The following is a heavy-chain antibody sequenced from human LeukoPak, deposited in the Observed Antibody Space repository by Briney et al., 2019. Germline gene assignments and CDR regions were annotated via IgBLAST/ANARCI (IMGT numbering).Heavy chain of an antibody. D-gene: IGHD3-16*02. CDR3: AKGTLTFGGVIVQPFDY. Sequence: GGSLRLSCAASGFTFSSYAMSWVRQAPGKGLEWVSAISGSGGSTYYADSVKGRFTISRDNSKNTLYLQMNSLRAEDTAVYYCAKGTLTFGGVIVQPFDYWGQGTLVTVSS. CDR2: ISGSGGST. CDR1: GFTFSSYA. J-gene: IGHJ4*02. V-gene: IGHV3-23*01.